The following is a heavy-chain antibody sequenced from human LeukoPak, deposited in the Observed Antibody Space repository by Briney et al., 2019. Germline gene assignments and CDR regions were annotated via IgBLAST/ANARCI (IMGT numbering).Heavy chain of an antibody. V-gene: IGHV3-53*01. CDR2: IYSGGST. CDR3: ARAMGYSSSYYFDY. J-gene: IGHJ4*02. CDR1: GFTVSSNY. D-gene: IGHD6-6*01. Sequence: GGSLRLSCAASGFTVSSNYMSWVRQAPGKGLEWVSVIYSGGSTYYADSVKGRFTISRDNSKNTLYLQMNSLRAEDTAVYYCARAMGYSSSYYFDYWGQGTLVTVSS.